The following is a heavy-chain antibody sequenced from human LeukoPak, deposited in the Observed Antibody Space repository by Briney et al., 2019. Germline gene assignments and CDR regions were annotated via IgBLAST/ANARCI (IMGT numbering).Heavy chain of an antibody. Sequence: PSETLSLTFAVYGGSFGGYYWSWIRQPPGKGLEWIGEINHSGSTNYNPSLKSRVTISVDTSKNQFSLKLSSVTAADTAVYYCARRRPRSGYIDYWGQGTLVTVSS. CDR2: INHSGST. D-gene: IGHD2-15*01. CDR1: GGSFGGYY. V-gene: IGHV4-34*01. J-gene: IGHJ4*02. CDR3: ARRRPRSGYIDY.